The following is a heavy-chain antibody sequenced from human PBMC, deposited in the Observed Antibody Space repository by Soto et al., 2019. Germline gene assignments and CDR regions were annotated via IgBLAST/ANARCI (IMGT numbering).Heavy chain of an antibody. Sequence: GGSLRLSCAASGFTFSSYSMNWVRQAPGKGLEWVSYISSSSSTIYYADSVKGRFTISRDNAKNSLYLQMNSLRAEDTAWYYCSRKYGSGRLSYYYYYYMDVWGKGTTVTVSS. J-gene: IGHJ6*03. CDR3: SRKYGSGRLSYYYYYYMDV. D-gene: IGHD3-10*01. CDR2: ISSSSSTI. V-gene: IGHV3-48*01. CDR1: GFTFSSYS.